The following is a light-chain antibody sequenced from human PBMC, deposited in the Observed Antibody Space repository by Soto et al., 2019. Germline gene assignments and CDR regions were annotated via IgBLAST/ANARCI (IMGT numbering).Light chain of an antibody. Sequence: DIQMTQSPSTLSASGGDRVTITCQASQDISNYLNWYQQKPGKAPKLLIYDSSNLETGVPSRFSGSGSGTDFTFTISSLQPEDIATYYCQPYDNLPFTFGPGTKVYIK. CDR1: QDISNY. J-gene: IGKJ3*01. CDR3: QPYDNLPFT. V-gene: IGKV1-33*01. CDR2: DSS.